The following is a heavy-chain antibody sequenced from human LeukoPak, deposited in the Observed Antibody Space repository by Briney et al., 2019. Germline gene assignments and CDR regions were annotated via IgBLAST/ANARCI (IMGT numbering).Heavy chain of an antibody. CDR1: GFTFSNYW. CDR2: IKQDGSEK. J-gene: IGHJ5*02. V-gene: IGHV3-7*05. CDR3: ARASDPWLQLT. Sequence: GGSLRLSRAASGFTFSNYWMIWVRQAPGEGRGWVGNIKQDGSEKRYADSVRGRFSISRDNAQTSLYLQMNSLRAEDTAVYYCARASDPWLQLTWGQGTLITVSS. D-gene: IGHD5-24*01.